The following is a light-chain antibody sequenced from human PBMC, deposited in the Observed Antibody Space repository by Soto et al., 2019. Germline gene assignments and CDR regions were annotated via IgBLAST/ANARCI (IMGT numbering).Light chain of an antibody. Sequence: ASQSVGGKLAWYQQKPGQAPRLLICASSTGATGIAGRFSGRGSRTEFPLTISILPADVSADYCWQHSNSWPTFGQGTKLDIK. J-gene: IGKJ1*01. V-gene: IGKV3-15*01. CDR2: ASS. CDR1: QSVGGK. CDR3: QHSNSWPT.